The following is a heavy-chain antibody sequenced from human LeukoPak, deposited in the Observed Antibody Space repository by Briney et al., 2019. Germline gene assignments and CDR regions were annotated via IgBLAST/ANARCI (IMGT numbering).Heavy chain of an antibody. V-gene: IGHV3-33*01. D-gene: IGHD3-9*01. CDR3: ARVGYPVATGIDGLWFDY. CDR2: IWYDGSNK. J-gene: IGHJ4*02. Sequence: PGGSLRLSCAASGLTFSNYGMHWVRQAPGRGLEWVAVIWYDGSNKYYADSVKGRFTISRDNSENTLYLQMNSLRAEDTAVYYCARVGYPVATGIDGLWFDYRGQGTLVTVSS. CDR1: GLTFSNYG.